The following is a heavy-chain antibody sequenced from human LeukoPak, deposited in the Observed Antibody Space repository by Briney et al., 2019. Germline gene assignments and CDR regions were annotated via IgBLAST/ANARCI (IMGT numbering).Heavy chain of an antibody. CDR3: AKAGYYYDSRGAFDI. D-gene: IGHD3-22*01. Sequence: GGSLRLSCAASGFTFSSYGMHWVRQAPGKGLEWVAVISYDGSNKYYADSVKGRFTISRDNAKNSLYLQMNSLRAEDTALYYCAKAGYYYDSRGAFDIWGQGTMVTVSS. J-gene: IGHJ3*02. CDR1: GFTFSSYG. CDR2: ISYDGSNK. V-gene: IGHV3-30*18.